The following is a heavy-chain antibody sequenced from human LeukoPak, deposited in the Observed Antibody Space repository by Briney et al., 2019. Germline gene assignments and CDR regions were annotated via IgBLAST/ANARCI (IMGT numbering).Heavy chain of an antibody. V-gene: IGHV4-34*01. CDR2: INHSGST. CDR3: ARGHPGLPSARRLFALNLRAFDY. J-gene: IGHJ4*02. Sequence: SETLSLTCAVYGGSFSGYYWSWIRQPPGKGLEWIGEINHSGSTNYNPSLKSRVTISVDTSKNQFSLKLSSVTAADTAVYYCARGHPGLPSARRLFALNLRAFDYWGQGTLVTVSS. D-gene: IGHD2-15*01. CDR1: GGSFSGYY.